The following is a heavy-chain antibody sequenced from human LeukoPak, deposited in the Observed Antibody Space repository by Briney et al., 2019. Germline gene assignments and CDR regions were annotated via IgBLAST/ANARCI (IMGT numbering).Heavy chain of an antibody. Sequence: PSETLSLTSAVSGASLSSNNWWSWARKPPGKGLEWIGEIYHGGSTNYNPSLKSRVTISVDKSKNPFSLRLSTVTAADTAAYYCARWAYEYGSGSKFYYWGQGTLVTVSS. CDR3: ARWAYEYGSGSKFYY. CDR2: IYHGGST. CDR1: GASLSSNNW. D-gene: IGHD3-10*01. J-gene: IGHJ4*02. V-gene: IGHV4-4*02.